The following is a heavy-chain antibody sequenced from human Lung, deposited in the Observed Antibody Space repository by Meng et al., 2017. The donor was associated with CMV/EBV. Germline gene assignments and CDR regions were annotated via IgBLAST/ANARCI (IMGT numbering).Heavy chain of an antibody. V-gene: IGHV3-30*01. Sequence: GESLKISCAASGFSISPYAMQWVRQAPGTGLEWVAVISFDASNKRYADSVKGRFAISRDNSKDTLYLEMNSLRNEVTAVYYCARDAVVGPTSRSGIDYFDQWGQGTXVTVSS. D-gene: IGHD1-26*01. CDR1: GFSISPYA. CDR2: ISFDASNK. CDR3: ARDAVVGPTSRSGIDYFDQ. J-gene: IGHJ4*01.